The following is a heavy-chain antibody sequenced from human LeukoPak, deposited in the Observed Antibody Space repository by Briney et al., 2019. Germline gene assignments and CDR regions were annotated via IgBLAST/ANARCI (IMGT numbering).Heavy chain of an antibody. CDR3: ARAAGLATMVRGPGDY. V-gene: IGHV4-34*01. CDR2: INHSGST. CDR1: GGSFSGYY. D-gene: IGHD3-10*01. J-gene: IGHJ4*02. Sequence: KPSETLSLTCAVYGGSFSGYYWSWLRQPPGKGLEWIGEINHSGSTNYNPSLKSRVTISVDTSKNQFSLKLSSVTAADTAVYYCARAAGLATMVRGPGDYWGQGTLVTVSS.